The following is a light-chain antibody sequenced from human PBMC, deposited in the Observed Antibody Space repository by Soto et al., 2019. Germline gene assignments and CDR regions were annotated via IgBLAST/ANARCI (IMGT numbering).Light chain of an antibody. Sequence: EIVLTQSPGTLSLSQGERGTLSCRASQSVSSGYLAWYQQKPGQAPRLLIYDASNRATGIPARFSGSGSGTDFTLTISSLEPEDFAVYYCQQRSNWLITFGQGTRLEIK. J-gene: IGKJ5*01. CDR2: DAS. CDR1: QSVSSGY. V-gene: IGKV3-11*01. CDR3: QQRSNWLIT.